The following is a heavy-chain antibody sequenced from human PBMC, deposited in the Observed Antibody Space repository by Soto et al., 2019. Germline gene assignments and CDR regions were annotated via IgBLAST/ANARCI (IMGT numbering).Heavy chain of an antibody. CDR3: VRQYDLVTGLDY. J-gene: IGHJ4*02. Sequence: QVYLVESGGAVVQPGRSLRLSGETSGYPFSEFGIHWVRQSAGKGLEWVAFISYDGSSIDYGDSVKGRFTVSRDNSKNTLYLQRSSLRGEDTAVYFCVRQYDLVTGLDYWGQGTVVSVST. D-gene: IGHD3-9*01. V-gene: IGHV3-30*03. CDR1: GYPFSEFG. CDR2: ISYDGSSI.